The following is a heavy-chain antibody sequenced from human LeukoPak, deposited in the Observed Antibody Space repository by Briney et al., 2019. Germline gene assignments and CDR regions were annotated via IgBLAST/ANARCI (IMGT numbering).Heavy chain of an antibody. Sequence: PGGSLRLSCAASGFTVSSNYMRWVRQAPGKGLEWVSVIYRGTTTDYADSVKGRFTISRDNSRNTLYLQMNSLRAEDTALYYCARVADTHIFDYWGQGTLVTVSS. J-gene: IGHJ4*02. CDR2: IYRGTTT. V-gene: IGHV3-53*01. D-gene: IGHD2-21*01. CDR1: GFTVSSNY. CDR3: ARVADTHIFDY.